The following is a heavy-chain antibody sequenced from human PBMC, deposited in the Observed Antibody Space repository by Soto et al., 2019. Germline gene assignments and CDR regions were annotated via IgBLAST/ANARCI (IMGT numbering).Heavy chain of an antibody. CDR3: VRAKLVVGDAFEI. V-gene: IGHV3-11*01. CDR2: ISNSGSTV. CDR1: GFTFSDYY. J-gene: IGHJ3*02. D-gene: IGHD2-8*02. Sequence: QVQLVESGGGLVKPGGSLRLSCAASGFTFSDYYMSWIRQAPGKGLEWISYISNSGSTVYYADSVKGRFAISRDNAKNSLCQQMSSLRAEDTDVYYWVRAKLVVGDAFEIWGQGTMVTVSA.